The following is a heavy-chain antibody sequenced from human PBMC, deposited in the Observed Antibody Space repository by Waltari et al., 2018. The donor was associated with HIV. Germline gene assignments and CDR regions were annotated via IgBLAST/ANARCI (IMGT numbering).Heavy chain of an antibody. V-gene: IGHV3-66*01. Sequence: EVQLVESGGGLVQPGGSLRLSCAASGFPSSRNYMSWVRQAPGKGLEWVSVIYSGGSTYYADSVKGRFTISRDNSKNTLYLQMNSLRAEDTAVYYCARDWAHSSSWSRYYYHGMDVWGQGTTVTVSS. D-gene: IGHD6-13*01. J-gene: IGHJ6*02. CDR1: GFPSSRNY. CDR2: IYSGGST. CDR3: ARDWAHSSSWSRYYYHGMDV.